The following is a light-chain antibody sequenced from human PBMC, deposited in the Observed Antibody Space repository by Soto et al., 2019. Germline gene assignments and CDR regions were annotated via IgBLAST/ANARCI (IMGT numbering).Light chain of an antibody. V-gene: IGLV2-14*01. Sequence: QSALTQPTSVSGSPGQSITISCTGTSSDVGAYNYVSWYQQHPGKAPKLMIYEVRNRPSGVSDRFSGSRSGNTASLTSSGLQAEDESDYYCSSYTSSSTWVFCGGTKLTVL. CDR3: SSYTSSSTWV. CDR1: SSDVGAYNY. CDR2: EVR. J-gene: IGLJ3*02.